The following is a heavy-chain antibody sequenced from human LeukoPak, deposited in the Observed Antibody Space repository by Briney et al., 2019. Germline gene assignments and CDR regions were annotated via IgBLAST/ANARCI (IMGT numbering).Heavy chain of an antibody. D-gene: IGHD2-21*02. V-gene: IGHV4-59*08. Sequence: SETLSLTCAVSGGSISSYYWSWIRQPPGKGLEWIGYIYYSGSTNYNPSLKSRVTISVDTSKNQFSLKLSSVTAADTAVYYCARQSQVVVTAPDAFDIWGQGTMVTVSS. J-gene: IGHJ3*02. CDR1: GGSISSYY. CDR3: ARQSQVVVTAPDAFDI. CDR2: IYYSGST.